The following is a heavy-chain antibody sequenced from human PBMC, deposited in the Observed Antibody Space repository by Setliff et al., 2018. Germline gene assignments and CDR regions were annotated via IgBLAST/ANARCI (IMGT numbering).Heavy chain of an antibody. J-gene: IGHJ6*03. D-gene: IGHD3-3*01. CDR1: GGTFSSYG. CDR2: TIPVFGTT. Sequence: SVKVSCKASGGTFSSYGISWVRQAPGQGLEWMGGTIPVFGTTDYAQKFQGRVTIMTDESTSTAFMELSSLTSEDTAVYFCAREASGNNFWSPYSYMDVWGKGTTVTVSS. V-gene: IGHV1-69*05. CDR3: AREASGNNFWSPYSYMDV.